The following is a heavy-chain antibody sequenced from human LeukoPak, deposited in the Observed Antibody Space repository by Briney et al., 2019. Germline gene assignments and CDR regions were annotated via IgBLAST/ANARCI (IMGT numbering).Heavy chain of an antibody. Sequence: SETLSLTCTVSGGSISSYYWNWIRQPPGKGPEWIGYIYYSGSTNYNPSLKSRVTISVDTSMNQFSLKLSSVTAADTAVYYCARRRAVLRFLWFDPWGQGTLVTVSS. CDR3: ARRRAVLRFLWFDP. D-gene: IGHD3-3*01. CDR2: IYYSGST. V-gene: IGHV4-59*08. J-gene: IGHJ5*02. CDR1: GGSISSYY.